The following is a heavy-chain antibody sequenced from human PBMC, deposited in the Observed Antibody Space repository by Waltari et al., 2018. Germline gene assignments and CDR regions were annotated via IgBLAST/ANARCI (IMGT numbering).Heavy chain of an antibody. CDR3: AKDLGVVASGWFDP. CDR1: GFTFSRHA. D-gene: IGHD2-15*01. J-gene: IGHJ5*02. V-gene: IGHV3-23*01. CDR2: ISGSGGST. Sequence: EVQLLESGGGLVQPGGSLRLSCAASGFTFSRHAMSWVRQATGKGLEWVSAISGSGGSTYYADSVKGRFTISRDNSKNTLYLQMNSLRAEDTAVYYCAKDLGVVASGWFDPWGQGTLVTVSS.